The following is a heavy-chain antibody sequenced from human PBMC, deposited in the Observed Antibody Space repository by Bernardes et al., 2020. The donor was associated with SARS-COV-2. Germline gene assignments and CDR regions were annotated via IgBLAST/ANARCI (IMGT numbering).Heavy chain of an antibody. J-gene: IGHJ4*02. Sequence: GGSLRLSCAASGFTFSSYWMSWVRQAPGKGLEWVANIKQDGSEKYYVDSVKGRFTISRDNAKNSLYLQMNSLRAEDTAVYYCARISGSYPQDYFDYWGQGTLVTVSS. CDR2: IKQDGSEK. V-gene: IGHV3-7*01. CDR1: GFTFSSYW. D-gene: IGHD1-26*01. CDR3: ARISGSYPQDYFDY.